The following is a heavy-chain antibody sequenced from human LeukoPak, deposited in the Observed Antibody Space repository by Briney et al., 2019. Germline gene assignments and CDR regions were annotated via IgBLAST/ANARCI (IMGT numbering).Heavy chain of an antibody. D-gene: IGHD1-26*01. Sequence: PSETLSLTCSVSGASISSNYWSWIRQPPGEGLEWIGSVQYNGAADYNPSLKSRVTISIDTSRNQFSLKLHSVTAADTAVYFCAKNVGTGANNAHDPWGQGTLVTVSS. CDR2: VQYNGAA. V-gene: IGHV4-59*01. J-gene: IGHJ5*02. CDR3: AKNVGTGANNAHDP. CDR1: GASISSNY.